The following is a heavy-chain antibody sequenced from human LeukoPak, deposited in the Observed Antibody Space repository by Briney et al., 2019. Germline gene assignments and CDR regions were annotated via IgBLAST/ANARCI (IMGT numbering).Heavy chain of an antibody. CDR1: GYTFTSYY. J-gene: IGHJ5*02. Sequence: GASVKVSCKASGYTFTSYYMHWVRQAPGQGLEWMGLINPSGGSTSYAQKFQGRVTMTRDTSTSTVYMELSSLRSEDTAVYYCAKEITMVRGVSRNWFDPWGQGTLVTVSS. V-gene: IGHV1-46*01. CDR3: AKEITMVRGVSRNWFDP. D-gene: IGHD3-10*01. CDR2: INPSGGST.